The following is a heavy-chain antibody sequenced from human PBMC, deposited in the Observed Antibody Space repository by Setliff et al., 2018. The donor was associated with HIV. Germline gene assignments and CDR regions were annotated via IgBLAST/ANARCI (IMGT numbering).Heavy chain of an antibody. CDR1: GESISSKNYY. CDR2: IYHSGIT. J-gene: IGHJ3*02. Sequence: SETLSLTCIVSGESISSKNYYWGWIRQPPGKGLEWIGSIYHSGITYYNSSLKSRVTISVDTSKNQFSLNLTSVTAADTAVYYCARLGYSGSLVGAFDIWGQGTMVTVSS. D-gene: IGHD1-26*01. V-gene: IGHV4-39*07. CDR3: ARLGYSGSLVGAFDI.